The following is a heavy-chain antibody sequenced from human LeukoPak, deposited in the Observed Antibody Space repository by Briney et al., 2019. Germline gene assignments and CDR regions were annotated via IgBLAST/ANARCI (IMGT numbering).Heavy chain of an antibody. CDR2: ISSSSSTI. J-gene: IGHJ5*02. Sequence: GGSLRLSCAASGFTFSSYSMNWVRQAPGKGLEWVSYISSSSSTIYYADSVKGRFTISRDNAKNSLYLQMNSLRDEDTAVYYCARGWGPGTLLRRTSWTTVTTGRWFDPWGQGTLVTVSS. CDR1: GFTFSSYS. V-gene: IGHV3-48*02. D-gene: IGHD4-17*01. CDR3: ARGWGPGTLLRRTSWTTVTTGRWFDP.